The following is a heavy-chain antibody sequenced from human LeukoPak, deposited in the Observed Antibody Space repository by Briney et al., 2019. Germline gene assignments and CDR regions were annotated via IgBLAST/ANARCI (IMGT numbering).Heavy chain of an antibody. CDR3: ARVPKGGYIAAAGRNWFDP. D-gene: IGHD6-13*01. CDR2: IYPGDSDT. J-gene: IGHJ5*02. V-gene: IGHV5-51*01. CDR1: GYGFTSYW. Sequence: GESLKISCKGSGYGFTSYWIGWVRQMPGKGLEWMGIIYPGDSDTRYSPSFQGQVTISADKSISTAYLQWSSLKASDTAMYYCARVPKGGYIAAAGRNWFDPWGQGTLVTVSS.